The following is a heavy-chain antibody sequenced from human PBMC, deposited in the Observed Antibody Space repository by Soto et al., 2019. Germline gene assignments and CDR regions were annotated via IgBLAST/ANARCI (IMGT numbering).Heavy chain of an antibody. J-gene: IGHJ4*02. CDR2: IKQDGSEK. V-gene: IGHV3-7*05. CDR1: GFTFSDCW. Sequence: EVQLVEAGGGLVKPGGSLRLSCAASGFTFSDCWMSWVRQAPGKGLEWVGNIKQDGSEKYYVDSVKGRFTISRDNSQNSVYLQMIRLRAEDTAVDSSAKDKGRGVAGRGLFDYWGQGTLVSVSS. CDR3: AKDKGRGVAGRGLFDY. D-gene: IGHD6-19*01.